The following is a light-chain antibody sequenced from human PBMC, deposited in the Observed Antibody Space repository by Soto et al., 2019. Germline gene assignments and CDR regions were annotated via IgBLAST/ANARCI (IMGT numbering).Light chain of an antibody. J-gene: IGKJ5*01. CDR3: QQYNTYST. V-gene: IGKV1-9*01. CDR1: QGISSY. CDR2: TAS. Sequence: IQLTQSPSSLSTSVGDSLTITWRASQGISSYLAWYQQKPGKAPKLLISTASTLQTGVPSRFSGSGSGTVFTLTIRSLQPDDSATYYCQQYNTYSTFGQGTRLEIK.